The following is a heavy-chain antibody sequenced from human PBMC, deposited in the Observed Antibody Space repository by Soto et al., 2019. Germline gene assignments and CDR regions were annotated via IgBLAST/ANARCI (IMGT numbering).Heavy chain of an antibody. CDR1: GFSLSTSGMC. Sequence: SGPTLVNPTQTLTLTCTFSGFSLSTSGMCVSWIRQPPGKALEWLARIDWDDDKYYSTSLKTRLTISKDTSKNQVVLTMTNMDPVDTATYYCARDKGYCSGGSCYHHTPYFDYWGQGTLVTVSS. V-gene: IGHV2-70*11. J-gene: IGHJ4*02. D-gene: IGHD2-15*01. CDR2: IDWDDDK. CDR3: ARDKGYCSGGSCYHHTPYFDY.